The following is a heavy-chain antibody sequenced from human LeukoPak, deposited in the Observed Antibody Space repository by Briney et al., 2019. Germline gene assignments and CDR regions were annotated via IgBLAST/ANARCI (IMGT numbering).Heavy chain of an antibody. CDR2: ISAYNGNT. CDR3: ARVRKTPLTYYDILTSYYRSIENYYMDV. Sequence: PGGSLRLSCAASGFTFSSYGISWVRQAPGQGLEWMGWISAYNGNTNYAQKLQGRVTMTTDTSTSTAYMELRSLRSDDTAVYYCARVRKTPLTYYDILTSYYRSIENYYMDVWGKGTTVTISS. V-gene: IGHV1-18*01. CDR1: GFTFSSYG. D-gene: IGHD3-9*01. J-gene: IGHJ6*03.